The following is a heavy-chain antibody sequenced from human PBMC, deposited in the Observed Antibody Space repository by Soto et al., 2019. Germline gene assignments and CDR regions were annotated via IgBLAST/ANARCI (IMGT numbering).Heavy chain of an antibody. CDR1: GFTFSTYA. J-gene: IGHJ4*02. CDR2: ITNNGGST. V-gene: IGHV3-64D*06. Sequence: VGSLRLSCSASGFTFSTYAMHWVRQAPGKGLEYVSVITNNGGSTYYADSVKGRFTISRDNSKNTLYLQMIGLRAEDTAVYYCVKEGHASAHYYDSSGYYNYYFDYWGQGTLVTVSS. D-gene: IGHD3-22*01. CDR3: VKEGHASAHYYDSSGYYNYYFDY.